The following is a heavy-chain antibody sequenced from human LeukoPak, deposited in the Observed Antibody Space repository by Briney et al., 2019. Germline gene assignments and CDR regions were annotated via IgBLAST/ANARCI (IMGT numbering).Heavy chain of an antibody. D-gene: IGHD4-17*01. V-gene: IGHV4-38-2*02. J-gene: IGHJ3*02. CDR2: IYHSGSI. CDR1: GYSISSSYY. CDR3: ARAMTTPDAFDI. Sequence: SETLSLTCTVSGYSISSSYYWGWIRQPPGKGLEWIGSIYHSGSIYYNASLKSRLTKSVDTSKNQLSLKLSSVTAADTAIFYCARAMTTPDAFDIWGQGTMVTVSS.